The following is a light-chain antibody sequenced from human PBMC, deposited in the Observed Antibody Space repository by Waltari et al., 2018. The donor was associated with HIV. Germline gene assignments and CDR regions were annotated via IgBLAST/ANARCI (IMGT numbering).Light chain of an antibody. CDR2: GNN. Sequence: QSVLTQPPSASGTPGQRVTISCSGSSSNIGSNYVYWYQQLPGTVPNLLIFGNNRRPSGVPGRFSGSKSGTSASLAISGLRSEDEADYYCAAWDDSLSGPNWVFGGGTKLTVL. V-gene: IGLV1-47*01. J-gene: IGLJ3*02. CDR3: AAWDDSLSGPNWV. CDR1: SSNIGSNY.